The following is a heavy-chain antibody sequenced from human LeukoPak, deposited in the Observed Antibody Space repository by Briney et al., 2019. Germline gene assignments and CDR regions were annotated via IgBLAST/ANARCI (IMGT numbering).Heavy chain of an antibody. D-gene: IGHD2-2*02. CDR1: GGSISSYY. V-gene: IGHV4-4*09. J-gene: IGHJ5*02. Sequence: SETLSLTCTVSGGSISSYYWSWIRQPSGKGLEWIGYTYTSGSTNYNPSLKSRVTISVDTSKNQFSLKLSSVTAADTAVYYCARVVVVPAAILGWFDPWGQGTLVTVSS. CDR3: ARVVVVPAAILGWFDP. CDR2: TYTSGST.